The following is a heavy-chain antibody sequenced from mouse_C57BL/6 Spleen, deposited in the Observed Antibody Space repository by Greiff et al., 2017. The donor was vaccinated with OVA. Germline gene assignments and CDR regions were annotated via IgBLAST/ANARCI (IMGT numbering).Heavy chain of an antibody. CDR3: ARGFITTVVATDYAMDY. J-gene: IGHJ4*01. D-gene: IGHD1-1*01. CDR2: INPYNGGT. CDR1: GYTFTDYY. Sequence: EVQLVESGPVLVKPGASVKMSCKASGYTFTDYYMNWVKQSHGKSLEWIGVINPYNGGTSYNQKFKGKATLTVDKSSSTAYMELNSLTSEDSAVYYCARGFITTVVATDYAMDYWGQGTSVTVSS. V-gene: IGHV1-19*01.